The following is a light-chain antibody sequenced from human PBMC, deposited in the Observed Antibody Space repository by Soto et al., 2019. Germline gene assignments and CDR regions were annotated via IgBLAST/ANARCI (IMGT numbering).Light chain of an antibody. V-gene: IGKV2-29*01. CDR1: QRLLHSDGKPY. J-gene: IGKJ1*01. CDR2: GAS. CDR3: QQFGGSPPWT. Sequence: EIVMTQTPLSLSVPSGQPASIXXTSXQRLLHSDGKPYFYWYLQKPGQPPQLXXYGASSRATDIPDRFSGSGSGTDFTLTISRLEPEDFAVYYCQQFGGSPPWTFGQGTKVDIK.